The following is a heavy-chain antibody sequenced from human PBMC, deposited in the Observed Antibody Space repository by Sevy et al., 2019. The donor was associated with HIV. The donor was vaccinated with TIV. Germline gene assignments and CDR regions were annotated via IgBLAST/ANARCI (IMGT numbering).Heavy chain of an antibody. V-gene: IGHV3-23*01. Sequence: GGSLRLSCAASGFTFSSYAMSWVRQAPGKGLEWVSAISGSGGSTYYADSVKGRFTISRDNSKNKLYLQMNGLRAEDAAVYYCAKVGDYDFWNGYYTESRYYYYMDVWGKGTTVTVSS. CDR1: GFTFSSYA. D-gene: IGHD3-3*01. CDR2: ISGSGGST. J-gene: IGHJ6*03. CDR3: AKVGDYDFWNGYYTESRYYYYMDV.